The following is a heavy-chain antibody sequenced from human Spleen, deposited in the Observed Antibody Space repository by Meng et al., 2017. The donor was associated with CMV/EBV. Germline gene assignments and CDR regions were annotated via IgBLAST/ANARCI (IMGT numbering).Heavy chain of an antibody. CDR2: TRDKGSSYTT. Sequence: GGSLRLSCAASGFTFSDFYMDWVRQAPGKGLEWVARTRDKGSSYTTEYAASVKGRFTISRDDSKNSLYLQMNSLKVEDTAVYYCAKDSIPLWFGDRGAFDIWGQGTMVTVSS. D-gene: IGHD3-10*01. J-gene: IGHJ3*02. V-gene: IGHV3-72*01. CDR1: GFTFSDFY. CDR3: AKDSIPLWFGDRGAFDI.